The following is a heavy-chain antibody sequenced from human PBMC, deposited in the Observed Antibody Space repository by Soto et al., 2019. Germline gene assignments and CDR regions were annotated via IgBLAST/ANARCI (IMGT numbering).Heavy chain of an antibody. D-gene: IGHD3-10*01. J-gene: IGHJ4*02. CDR2: MNPNSGNT. Sequence: QVQLVQSGAEVKKPGASVKVSCKASGYTFTSYDINWVRQATGQGLEWMGWMNPNSGNTGYAQKFQDRVIMTRNTSTSTAYIELSSLTSGHTAGYCCARVVRGVIDYWGQGTLVTGFS. CDR3: ARVVRGVIDY. V-gene: IGHV1-8*01. CDR1: GYTFTSYD.